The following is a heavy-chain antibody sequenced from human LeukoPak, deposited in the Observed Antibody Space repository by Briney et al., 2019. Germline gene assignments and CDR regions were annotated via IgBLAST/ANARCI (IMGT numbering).Heavy chain of an antibody. J-gene: IGHJ3*02. CDR3: ARDLVTVTKGFDI. CDR2: ISHIGRT. CDR1: GDSFSSHY. Sequence: SETLSLTCAVSGDSFSSHYWTWIRQSPGTGLEWIGYISHIGRTNYNPSLKSRVTISIDTSKNQFSLKLRTVTAADTAVYYCARDLVTVTKGFDIWGQGTMVSVSS. V-gene: IGHV4-59*11. D-gene: IGHD4-17*01.